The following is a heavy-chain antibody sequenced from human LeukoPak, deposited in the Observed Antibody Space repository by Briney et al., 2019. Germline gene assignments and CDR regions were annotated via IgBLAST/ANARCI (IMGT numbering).Heavy chain of an antibody. J-gene: IGHJ4*02. V-gene: IGHV3-7*01. D-gene: IGHD6-13*01. CDR1: GFSFSSYW. CDR2: IKQDGSEK. CDR3: AREGITAAADY. Sequence: GGSLRLSCAASGFSFSSYWMSWVRQAPGKGLEWVANIKQDGSEKYYVDSVKGRFTISRDNAKNSLYLQLNSLRAEDTAVYYCAREGITAAADYWGQGTLVTVSS.